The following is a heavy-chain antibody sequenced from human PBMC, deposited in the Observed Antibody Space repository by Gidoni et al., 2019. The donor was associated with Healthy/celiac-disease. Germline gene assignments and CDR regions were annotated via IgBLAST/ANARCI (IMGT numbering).Heavy chain of an antibody. CDR1: SYTFTSYG. V-gene: IGHV1-18*04. D-gene: IGHD4-17*01. CDR3: ARDLSRGTRDYYYYYGMDV. CDR2: ISAYNGNT. Sequence: HVHLVQTGAELRKTVASVRLSCMASSYTFTSYGLSWVRQAPGQGLELMGWISAYNGNTNYAQKLQGRVTMTIDTATSTADMELRSLRSDDTAVYDCARDLSRGTRDYYYYYGMDVWGKGTTVTVSS. J-gene: IGHJ6*04.